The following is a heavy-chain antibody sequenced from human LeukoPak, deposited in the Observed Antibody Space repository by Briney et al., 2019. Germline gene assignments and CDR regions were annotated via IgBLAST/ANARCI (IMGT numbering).Heavy chain of an antibody. D-gene: IGHD2-8*01. V-gene: IGHV1-18*01. CDR3: ARELQGYCTNGVCYNKAIIPHY. Sequence: ASVKLSCKASGGTFTNYGISWVRQAPGQGPEWMGWISAYNGNTNYAQKLQGRSTMTTDTSRSTAYMELRSLRSDETAVYYCARELQGYCTNGVCYNKAIIPHYWGQGTLVTVSS. J-gene: IGHJ4*02. CDR2: ISAYNGNT. CDR1: GGTFTNYG.